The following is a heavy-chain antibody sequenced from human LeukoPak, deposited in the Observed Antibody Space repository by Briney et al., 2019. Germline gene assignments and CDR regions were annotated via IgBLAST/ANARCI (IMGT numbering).Heavy chain of an antibody. D-gene: IGHD4-17*01. V-gene: IGHV3-23*01. CDR3: AKERRDYGDPLDY. Sequence: PGGPLRLSCAASGFSFSNYAMAWVRQAPGKGLEWVSAISDSGGNTYYADSMKGRFTISRDNSKNTLYVQMNNLRAEDTAVYYCAKERRDYGDPLDYWGQGTLVTVSS. J-gene: IGHJ4*02. CDR1: GFSFSNYA. CDR2: ISDSGGNT.